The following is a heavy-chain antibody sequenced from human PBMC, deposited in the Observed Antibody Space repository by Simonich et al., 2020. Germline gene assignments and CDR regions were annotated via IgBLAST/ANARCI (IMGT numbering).Heavy chain of an antibody. CDR3: ARVPDRVLNAGVTFDY. V-gene: IGHV1-2*02. Sequence: QVQLVQSGAEVKKPGASVKVSCKASGYTFTGYYMHWVRQAPGQGLEGMGWINPNSGGTNDAQKFQGRVTMTRDTSISTAYMELSRLRSDDTAVYYCARVPDRVLNAGVTFDYWGQGTLVTVSS. J-gene: IGHJ4*02. D-gene: IGHD2-2*01. CDR1: GYTFTGYY. CDR2: INPNSGGT.